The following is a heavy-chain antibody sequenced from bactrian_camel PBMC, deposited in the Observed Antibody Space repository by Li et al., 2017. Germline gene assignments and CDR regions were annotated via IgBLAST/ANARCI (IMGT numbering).Heavy chain of an antibody. D-gene: IGHD1*01. CDR3: VALAWGFNY. CDR1: GFTFSRNA. J-gene: IGHJ4*01. Sequence: VQLVESGGGLAQPGGSLRLSCIASGFTFSRNAMAWVRQAPGKGLEWVSKINSVDGDIDYADSVKGRFTISRANTMNTAYLQMDSLKSEDTAQYYCVALAWGFNYWGQGTQVTVS. V-gene: IGHV3S40*01. CDR2: INSVDGDI.